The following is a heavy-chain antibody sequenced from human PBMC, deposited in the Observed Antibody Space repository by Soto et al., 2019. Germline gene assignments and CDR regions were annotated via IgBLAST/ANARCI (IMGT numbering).Heavy chain of an antibody. J-gene: IGHJ4*02. D-gene: IGHD4-4*01. Sequence: GGSLRLSCAASGFTFSDYYMSWIRQAPGKGLKWVSYISSSGSTIYYADSVKGRFTISRDNAKNSLYLQMNSLRAEDTAVYYCARDSLYDYSSHARFDYWGQGTLVTVSS. CDR3: ARDSLYDYSSHARFDY. V-gene: IGHV3-11*01. CDR1: GFTFSDYY. CDR2: ISSSGSTI.